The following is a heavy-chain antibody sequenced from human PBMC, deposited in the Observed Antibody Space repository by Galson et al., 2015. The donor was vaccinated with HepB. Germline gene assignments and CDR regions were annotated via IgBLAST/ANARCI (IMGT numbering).Heavy chain of an antibody. CDR1: GYSFTSYW. CDR2: IDPSDSYT. V-gene: IGHV5-10-1*01. D-gene: IGHD6-19*01. CDR3: ARAGEKIAVAVASFDY. Sequence: QSGAEVKKPGESLRISCKGSGYSFTSYWISWVRQMPGKGLEWMGRIDPSDSYTNYSPSFQGHVTISADKSISTAYLQWSSLKASDTAMYYCARAGEKIAVAVASFDYWGQGTLVTVSS. J-gene: IGHJ4*02.